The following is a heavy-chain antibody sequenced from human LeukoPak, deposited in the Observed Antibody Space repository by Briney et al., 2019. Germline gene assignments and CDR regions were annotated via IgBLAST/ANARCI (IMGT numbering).Heavy chain of an antibody. V-gene: IGHV1-69*13. CDR2: IIPIFGTA. Sequence: SVKVSCKASGGTFSSYAISWVRQAPGQGLEWMGGIIPIFGTANYAQKFQGRVTITADESTSTAYMELSSLRSEDTAVYYCALIAVAGHGLGYWGQGTLVTVSS. CDR1: GGTFSSYA. J-gene: IGHJ4*02. CDR3: ALIAVAGHGLGY. D-gene: IGHD6-19*01.